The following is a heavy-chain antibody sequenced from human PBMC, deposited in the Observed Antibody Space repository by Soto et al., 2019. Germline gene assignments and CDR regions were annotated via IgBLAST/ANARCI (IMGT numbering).Heavy chain of an antibody. CDR3: ARERQWESLPD. CDR2: VSAYNRNI. V-gene: IGHV1-18*01. D-gene: IGHD1-26*01. Sequence: QVQLVQSGAEVKKPGASVKVSCEAYGYTFRNYETTWVRQAPGQGLEWMGWVSAYNRNINYAQKFQERVTMTTDPLTSTAYMELRSLRSDDTAIYFGARERQWESLPDWGQGTLVTVSS. J-gene: IGHJ4*02. CDR1: GYTFRNYE.